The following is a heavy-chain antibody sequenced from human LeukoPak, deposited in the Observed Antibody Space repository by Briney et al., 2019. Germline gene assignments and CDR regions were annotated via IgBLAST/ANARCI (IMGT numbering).Heavy chain of an antibody. Sequence: SETLSLTCTVSGGSISSYYWSWIRQPPGKGLEWIGYIYYSGSTNYNPSLKSRVTISVDTSKNQFSLKLSSVTAADTAVYYCARVVRNYWFDPWGQGALVTVSS. CDR2: IYYSGST. CDR1: GGSISSYY. J-gene: IGHJ5*02. V-gene: IGHV4-59*01. D-gene: IGHD1-14*01. CDR3: ARVVRNYWFDP.